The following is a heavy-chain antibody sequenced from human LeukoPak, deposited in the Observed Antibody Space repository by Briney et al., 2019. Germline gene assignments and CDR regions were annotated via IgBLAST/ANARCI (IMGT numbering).Heavy chain of an antibody. CDR3: ARGSRGYSYGWYFDY. D-gene: IGHD5-18*01. CDR1: GGTFSSYA. J-gene: IGHJ4*02. Sequence: SVKVSCKASGGTFSSYAISWVRQAPGQGLEWMGGIIPIFGTANYAQKFQGRVTITADESTSTAYMELSSLRSKDTAVYYCARGSRGYSYGWYFDYWGQGTLVTVSS. V-gene: IGHV1-69*13. CDR2: IIPIFGTA.